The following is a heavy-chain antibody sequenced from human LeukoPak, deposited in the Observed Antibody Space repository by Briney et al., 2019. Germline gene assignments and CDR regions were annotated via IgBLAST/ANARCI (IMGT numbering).Heavy chain of an antibody. V-gene: IGHV4-38-2*01. J-gene: IGHJ4*02. Sequence: SETLSLTCALSGDSISSNYWWTWVRQPPGKGLEWIGSIYHSGSTYYNPSLKSRVTISVDTSKNQFSLKLSSVTAADTAVYYCARVNDWIQLWSFDYWGQGTLVTVSS. CDR2: IYHSGST. CDR1: GDSISSNYW. D-gene: IGHD5-18*01. CDR3: ARVNDWIQLWSFDY.